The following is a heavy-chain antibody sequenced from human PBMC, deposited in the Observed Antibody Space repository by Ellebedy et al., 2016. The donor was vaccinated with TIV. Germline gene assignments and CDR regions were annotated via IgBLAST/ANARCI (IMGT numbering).Heavy chain of an antibody. CDR3: ARDQWLGRAYYFDS. CDR2: IKQDGSEE. V-gene: IGHV3-7*01. CDR1: GFSFSNYW. J-gene: IGHJ4*02. Sequence: GESLKISCVASGFSFSNYWMTWVRQAPGKGLEWVANIKQDGSEEYYVDSVKGRFAISRDNARNSLHLQMNSLRDEDTAVYYCARDQWLGRAYYFDSWGQGTLVTVSS. D-gene: IGHD6-19*01.